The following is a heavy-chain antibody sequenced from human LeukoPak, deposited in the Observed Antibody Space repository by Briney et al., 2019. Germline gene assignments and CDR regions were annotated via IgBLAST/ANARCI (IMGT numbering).Heavy chain of an antibody. V-gene: IGHV4-38-2*02. J-gene: IGHJ4*02. Sequence: PSETLSLTCAVSGYSISSGYYWGWIRPPPGKGLEWIGSIYHSGSTYYNPSLKSRVTISVDTSKNQFSLKLSSVTAADTAVYYCARDQLSNGDYGWFDYWGQGTLVTVSS. CDR1: GYSISSGYY. CDR2: IYHSGST. D-gene: IGHD4-17*01. CDR3: ARDQLSNGDYGWFDY.